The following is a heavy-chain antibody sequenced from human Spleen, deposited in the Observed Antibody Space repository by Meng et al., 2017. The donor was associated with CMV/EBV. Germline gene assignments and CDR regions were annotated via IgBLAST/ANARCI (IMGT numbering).Heavy chain of an antibody. J-gene: IGHJ3*02. CDR3: ARQGWDSSDAFDI. CDR1: GNSFSNYW. CDR2: IYPADSDT. D-gene: IGHD6-13*01. Sequence: GESLKISCKGSGNSFSNYWIAWVRQMPGKGLEWMGIIYPADSDTRYSPSFQGQVTMSADKSISTAYLQWSSLKASDTAMYYCARQGWDSSDAFDIWGQGTMVTVSS. V-gene: IGHV5-51*01.